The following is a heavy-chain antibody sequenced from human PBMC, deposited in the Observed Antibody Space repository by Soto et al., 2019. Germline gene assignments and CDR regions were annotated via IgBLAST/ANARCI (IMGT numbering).Heavy chain of an antibody. CDR3: ARLNSGSFDY. J-gene: IGHJ4*02. CDR1: AGSIAPYY. D-gene: IGHD1-26*01. V-gene: IGHV4-59*01. CDR2: IYYSGST. Sequence: SETLSLTCAVSAGSIAPYYWSWIRQPPGKGLEWIGDIYYSGSTIYNPSLKSRVSISVDTSKKQFSLKVTSVTAADTAVYYCARLNSGSFDYWGQGTRVTLS.